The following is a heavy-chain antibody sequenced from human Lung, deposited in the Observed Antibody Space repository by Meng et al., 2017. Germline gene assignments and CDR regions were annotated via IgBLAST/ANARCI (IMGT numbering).Heavy chain of an antibody. J-gene: IGHJ4*02. CDR3: AIDRGYSSSTFVDH. CDR2: ISDNGGST. Sequence: EVQLLESGGDLVQPGGSLRLACAGSGFRFSNYAMSWVRQAPGKGPEWVSAISDNGGSTYYRDSVKGRFTMSRDNSKNTLYLQMNSLRAEDTAVYYCAIDRGYSSSTFVDHWGQGTLSPSPQ. D-gene: IGHD6-6*01. CDR1: GFRFSNYA. V-gene: IGHV3-23*01.